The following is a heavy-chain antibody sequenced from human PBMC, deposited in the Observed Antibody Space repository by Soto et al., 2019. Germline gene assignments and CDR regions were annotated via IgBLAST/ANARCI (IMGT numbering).Heavy chain of an antibody. V-gene: IGHV3-74*01. CDR2: ISGDGVTT. J-gene: IGHJ4*02. Sequence: EVQLVESGGDLVQRGGSLRLSCAASGFPFSSYWMNWVRHPPGKGLDWAARISGDGVTTYYADSVTGRFTVSRDNAKNTLSLQISGLRAEDTAVYYCAREYYGLLTGYYTDYWGQGTLVSVSS. CDR1: GFPFSSYW. D-gene: IGHD3-9*01. CDR3: AREYYGLLTGYYTDY.